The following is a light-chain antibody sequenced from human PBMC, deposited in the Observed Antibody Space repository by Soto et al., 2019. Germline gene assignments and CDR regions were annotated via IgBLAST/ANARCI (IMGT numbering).Light chain of an antibody. CDR1: SSDVGDYKS. V-gene: IGLV2-14*01. J-gene: IGLJ3*02. CDR2: EVT. CDR3: RSYTNIATWV. Sequence: QSVLTQPASVSGSPGQSIAISCSGTSSDVGDYKSVSWYQHHPGKVPKLVIFEVTHRPSGVSNRFSGSKSGNTASLTISGLQAEDEAAYYCRSYTNIATWVFGGGTKLTVL.